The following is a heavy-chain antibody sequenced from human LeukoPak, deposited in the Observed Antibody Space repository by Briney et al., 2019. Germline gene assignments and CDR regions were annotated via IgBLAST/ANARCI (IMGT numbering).Heavy chain of an antibody. Sequence: SETLSLTCTVSGGSISSYYWSWIRQPPGKGLEWIGYIYYSGSTNYNPSLESRVTISLDTSKNQFSLKVSSVTAADTAVYYCARHGSGGYRNNWLDYWGQGTLVTVSS. CDR3: ARHGSGGYRNNWLDY. CDR1: GGSISSYY. J-gene: IGHJ4*02. V-gene: IGHV4-59*08. D-gene: IGHD3-16*02. CDR2: IYYSGST.